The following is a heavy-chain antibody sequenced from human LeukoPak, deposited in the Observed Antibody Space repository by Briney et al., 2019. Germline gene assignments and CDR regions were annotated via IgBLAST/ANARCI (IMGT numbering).Heavy chain of an antibody. D-gene: IGHD6-13*01. CDR3: AREEAAAGRSVDY. V-gene: IGHV4-34*01. CDR1: GLAFSSYA. Sequence: GSLRLSCAASGLAFSSYAMSWVRQPPGKGLEWIGEINHSGSTNYNPSLKSRVTISVDTSKNQFSLKLSSVTAADTAVYYCAREEAAAGRSVDYWGQGTLVTVSS. CDR2: INHSGST. J-gene: IGHJ4*02.